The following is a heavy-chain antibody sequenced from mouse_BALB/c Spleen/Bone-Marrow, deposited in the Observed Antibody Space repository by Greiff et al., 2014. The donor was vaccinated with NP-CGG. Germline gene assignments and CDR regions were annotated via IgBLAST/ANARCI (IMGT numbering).Heavy chain of an antibody. Sequence: EVQLQQSGAELVKPGASVKLSCTASGFNIKDTYIHWVEQRPEHGLEWIGRIDPANGNTKYDPKFQGKATITADTSSNTAYLQLSSLTSEDTAVYYCASYRYAWYFDVWGAGTTVTVSS. V-gene: IGHV14-3*02. CDR1: GFNIKDTY. CDR2: IDPANGNT. CDR3: ASYRYAWYFDV. J-gene: IGHJ1*01. D-gene: IGHD2-14*01.